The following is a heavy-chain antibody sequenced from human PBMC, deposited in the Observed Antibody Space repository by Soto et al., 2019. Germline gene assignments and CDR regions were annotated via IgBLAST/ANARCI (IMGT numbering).Heavy chain of an antibody. J-gene: IGHJ6*02. CDR2: ISGSGGST. CDR1: GFTFSSYA. Sequence: GGSLRLSCAASGFTFSSYAMSWVRQAPGKGLEWVSAISGSGGSTYYADSVKGRFTISRDNSKNTLYLQMNSLRAEDTAVYYCAKGSYYDFGNYYGMDVWGQGTTVTVSS. CDR3: AKGSYYDFGNYYGMDV. D-gene: IGHD3-3*01. V-gene: IGHV3-23*01.